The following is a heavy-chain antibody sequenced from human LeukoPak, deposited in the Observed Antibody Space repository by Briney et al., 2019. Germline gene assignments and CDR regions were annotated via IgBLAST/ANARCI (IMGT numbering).Heavy chain of an antibody. CDR3: AGHHPRNTVDF. CDR1: GGSISSYY. V-gene: IGHV4-59*08. Sequence: SETLSLTCTVSGGSISSYYWSWIRQPPGQGLEWIAYISAIGSINYNPSLKSRVTISLDTSKNQFSLKLSSVTAADTAVYYCAGHHPRNTVDFWGQGTLVTVSS. CDR2: ISAIGSI. D-gene: IGHD2/OR15-2a*01. J-gene: IGHJ4*02.